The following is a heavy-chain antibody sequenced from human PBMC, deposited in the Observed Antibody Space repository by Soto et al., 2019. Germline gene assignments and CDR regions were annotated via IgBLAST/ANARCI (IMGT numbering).Heavy chain of an antibody. CDR3: ARGWHGIAAAGTAYYYYGMDV. CDR1: GFTFSSYS. D-gene: IGHD6-13*01. Sequence: PGGSLRLSCAASGFTFSSYSMNWVRQAPGKGLEWVSSISSSSSYIYYADSVKGRSTISRDNAKNSLYLQMNSLRAEDTAVYYCARGWHGIAAAGTAYYYYGMDVWGQGTTVTVSS. CDR2: ISSSSSYI. J-gene: IGHJ6*02. V-gene: IGHV3-21*01.